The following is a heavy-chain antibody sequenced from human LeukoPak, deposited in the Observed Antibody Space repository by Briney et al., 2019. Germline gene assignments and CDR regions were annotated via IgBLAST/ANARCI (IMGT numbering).Heavy chain of an antibody. J-gene: IGHJ4*02. V-gene: IGHV1-69*04. CDR3: ARERGYYYDSSGYYSGLDY. CDR2: IIPILGIA. D-gene: IGHD3-22*01. Sequence: SVKVSCKASGGTFSSYATSWVRQAPGQGLEWMGRIIPILGIANYAQKFQGRVTITADKSTSTAYMELSSLRSEDTAVYYCARERGYYYDSSGYYSGLDYWGQGTLVTVSS. CDR1: GGTFSSYA.